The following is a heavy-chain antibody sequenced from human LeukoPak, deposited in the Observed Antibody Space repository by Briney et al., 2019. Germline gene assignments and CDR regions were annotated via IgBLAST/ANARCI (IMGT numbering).Heavy chain of an antibody. J-gene: IGHJ4*02. Sequence: GGSLRLSCAASGFTLSSYWIHWVRQAPGKGLVWVSRINSDGSSTSYADSVKGRFTISRDNAKNTLYLQMNSLRAEDTAVYYCAKAGRYSYGYGFDYWGQGTLVTVSS. CDR2: INSDGSST. D-gene: IGHD5-18*01. V-gene: IGHV3-74*01. CDR3: AKAGRYSYGYGFDY. CDR1: GFTLSSYW.